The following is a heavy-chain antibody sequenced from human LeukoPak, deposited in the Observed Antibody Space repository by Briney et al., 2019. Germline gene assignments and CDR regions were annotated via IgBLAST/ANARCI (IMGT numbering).Heavy chain of an antibody. CDR1: GASISSSDYYY. CDR2: LSYSGSA. V-gene: IGHV4-39*07. D-gene: IGHD6-13*01. J-gene: IGHJ5*02. CDR3: ARKYSSSWAYNWFDP. Sequence: SETLSLTCTVSGASISSSDYYYWGWIRQPPGKGLEWIGSLSYSGSAFYNPSLKSQVTISVDTSKNQFSLKLSSVTAADTAVYYCARKYSSSWAYNWFDPWGQGTLVTVSS.